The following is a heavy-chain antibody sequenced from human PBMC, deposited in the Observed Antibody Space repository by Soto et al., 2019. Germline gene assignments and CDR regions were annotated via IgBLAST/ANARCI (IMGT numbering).Heavy chain of an antibody. D-gene: IGHD2-2*01. J-gene: IGHJ6*03. Sequence: SETLSLTCTVSGGSISSYYWSWIRQPPGKGLEWIGYIYYSGSTNYNPSLKSRVTISVDTSKNQFSLKLSSVTAADTAVYYCARDLGYCSSTSCYGPGRDYYYMDVWGKGTTVTVSS. CDR2: IYYSGST. V-gene: IGHV4-59*01. CDR1: GGSISSYY. CDR3: ARDLGYCSSTSCYGPGRDYYYMDV.